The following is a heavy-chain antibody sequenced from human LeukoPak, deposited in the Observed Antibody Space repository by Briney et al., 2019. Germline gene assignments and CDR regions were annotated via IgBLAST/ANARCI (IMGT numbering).Heavy chain of an antibody. CDR1: GFSVSNNY. D-gene: IGHD2-2*03. J-gene: IGHJ4*02. CDR3: ARGLDIVVVPAASHFDY. V-gene: IGHV3-69-1*01. Sequence: GGSLRLSCAASGFSVSNNYMSWVRQAPGKGLEWVSSISSSSYIYYADSVKGRFTISRDNAKNSLYLQMNSLRAEDTAVYYCARGLDIVVVPAASHFDYWGQGTLVTVSS. CDR2: ISSSSYI.